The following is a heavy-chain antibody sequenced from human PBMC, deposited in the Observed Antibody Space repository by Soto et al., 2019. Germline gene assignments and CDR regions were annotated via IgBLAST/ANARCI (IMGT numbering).Heavy chain of an antibody. CDR1: DYTFTSYD. V-gene: IGHV1-18*01. Sequence: ASVKVSCKSSDYTFTSYDISWVRQAPGQGLEWMGWISAYDFNINYAQKFQGRVTMTTDTSTSTVYMELRSLRSDDTAVYYCSIGASGCSSVSCYFPYFAYWGPGTLVTVSS. D-gene: IGHD2-2*01. CDR3: SIGASGCSSVSCYFPYFAY. J-gene: IGHJ4*02. CDR2: ISAYDFNI.